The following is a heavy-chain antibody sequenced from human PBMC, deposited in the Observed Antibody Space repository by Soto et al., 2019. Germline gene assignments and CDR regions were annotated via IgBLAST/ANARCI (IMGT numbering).Heavy chain of an antibody. J-gene: IGHJ4*02. Sequence: QVQLQQWGAGLLKPSETLSLTCAVYGGSFSGYYWSWIRQPPGKGLEWIGEINHSGSTNYNPSLKSRVTISVDTSKNQFSLKLSSVIAADTAVYYCARAPIDRDWNYNSFDYWGQGTLVTVSS. CDR2: INHSGST. CDR3: ARAPIDRDWNYNSFDY. D-gene: IGHD1-7*01. CDR1: GGSFSGYY. V-gene: IGHV4-34*01.